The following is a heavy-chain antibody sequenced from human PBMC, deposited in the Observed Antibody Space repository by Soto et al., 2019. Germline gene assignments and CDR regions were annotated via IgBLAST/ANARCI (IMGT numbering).Heavy chain of an antibody. CDR2: IIPIFGTA. J-gene: IGHJ6*02. Sequence: VASVKVCCKASGGTFSSYSISWVRQAPGQGLEWMGGIIPIFGTANYAQKFQGRVTITADESTSTAYMELSSLRSEDTAVYYCARGGKGCSSTSCPLHYYYYYGMDVWGQGTTVTVSS. V-gene: IGHV1-69*13. CDR3: ARGGKGCSSTSCPLHYYYYYGMDV. D-gene: IGHD2-2*01. CDR1: GGTFSSYS.